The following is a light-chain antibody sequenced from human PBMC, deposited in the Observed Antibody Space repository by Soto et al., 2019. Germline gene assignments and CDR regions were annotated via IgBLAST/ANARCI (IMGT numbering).Light chain of an antibody. CDR3: CSYAGSSTSFV. Sequence: QSALTQPRSVSGSPGQSVTISCTGTSSDVGAYNYVSWYRQHPDKAPQLIIFDVTERPSGVPARFSGSKSGNTASLTISGLQADDEADYYCCSYAGSSTSFVFGGETKLTVL. J-gene: IGLJ1*01. V-gene: IGLV2-11*01. CDR1: SSDVGAYNY. CDR2: DVT.